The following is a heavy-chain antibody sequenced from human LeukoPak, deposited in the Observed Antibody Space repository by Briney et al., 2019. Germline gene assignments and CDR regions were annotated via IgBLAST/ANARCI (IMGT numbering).Heavy chain of an antibody. Sequence: GESLRISCKGSGYSFTSYWIGWVRQMPGKGLEWMGIIYPGDSDTRYSPSSQGHVTISADKSISTAYLQWSSLKASDTAMYYCARVNSSWFDPWGQGTLVTVSS. CDR1: GYSFTSYW. J-gene: IGHJ5*02. V-gene: IGHV5-51*01. D-gene: IGHD6-13*01. CDR2: IYPGDSDT. CDR3: ARVNSSWFDP.